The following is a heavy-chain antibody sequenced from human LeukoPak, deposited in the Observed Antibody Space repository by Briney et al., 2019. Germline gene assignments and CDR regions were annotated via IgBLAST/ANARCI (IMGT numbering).Heavy chain of an antibody. V-gene: IGHV3-23*01. Sequence: PGGSLRLSCAASGFTFSSYAMNWVRQAPGKGLEWVSGISGGSSSTNYADSMKGRFTIPRDNSKNTLYLQMNSLRADETAVYYCAKATTKYYFDSWGQGTLVTVSS. CDR1: GFTFSSYA. CDR2: ISGGSSST. CDR3: AKATTKYYFDS. J-gene: IGHJ4*02. D-gene: IGHD4-17*01.